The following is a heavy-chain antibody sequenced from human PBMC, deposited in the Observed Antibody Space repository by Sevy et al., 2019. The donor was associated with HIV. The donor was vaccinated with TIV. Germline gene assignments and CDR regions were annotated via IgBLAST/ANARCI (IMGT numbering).Heavy chain of an antibody. J-gene: IGHJ4*02. V-gene: IGHV3-23*01. CDR3: AREAGRFWGIYTIDY. Sequence: GGSLRLSCAASGFTFSSYAMDWVRQAPGKGPEWVSAITASGNRAYYADSVKGRFTISRDNSKNTLYVQMNSLRAEDTALYYGAREAGRFWGIYTIDYWGQGTLVTVSS. D-gene: IGHD3-16*01. CDR2: ITASGNRA. CDR1: GFTFSSYA.